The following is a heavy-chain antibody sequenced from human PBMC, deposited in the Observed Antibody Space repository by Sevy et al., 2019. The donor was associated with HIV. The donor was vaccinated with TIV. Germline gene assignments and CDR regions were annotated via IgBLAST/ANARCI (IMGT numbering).Heavy chain of an antibody. V-gene: IGHV3-9*01. Sequence: SLKISCAASGFTFDDYAMHWVRQAPGKGLEWVSGISWNSGSIGYADSVKGRFTISRDNAKNSLYLQMNSLRAEDTALYYCAKDKGSSWYGNFDYWGQGTLVTVSS. D-gene: IGHD6-13*01. CDR2: ISWNSGSI. J-gene: IGHJ4*02. CDR1: GFTFDDYA. CDR3: AKDKGSSWYGNFDY.